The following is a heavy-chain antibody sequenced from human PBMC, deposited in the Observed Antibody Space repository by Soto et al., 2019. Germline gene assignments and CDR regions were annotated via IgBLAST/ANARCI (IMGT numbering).Heavy chain of an antibody. V-gene: IGHV4-39*01. J-gene: IGHJ6*02. CDR3: VRQGFGDLHGLVDV. CDR2: IHYSGIS. Sequence: PSETLALTSTVSGASMNSGCYYCTWIRQNPRKGLEWIGQIHYSGISYKNPSLKSRVTMSVDKSKNQFSLNLRSVTAADTAVYYCVRQGFGDLHGLVDVWGQGTMVTVSS. CDR1: GASMNSGCYY. D-gene: IGHD3-10*01.